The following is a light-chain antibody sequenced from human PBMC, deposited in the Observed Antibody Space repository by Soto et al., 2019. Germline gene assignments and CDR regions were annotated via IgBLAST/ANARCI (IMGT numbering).Light chain of an antibody. CDR3: QQRSNWPPS. CDR2: GAS. CDR1: QSVSSSY. V-gene: IGKV3D-20*02. Sequence: EIVLTQSPGTLSLSPGERATLSCRASQSVSSSYLAWYQQKPGRAPRLLIYGASSRATGIPDRFSGSGSGTDFTLTISSLEPEDFAVYYCQQRSNWPPSFGGGTKVDIK. J-gene: IGKJ4*01.